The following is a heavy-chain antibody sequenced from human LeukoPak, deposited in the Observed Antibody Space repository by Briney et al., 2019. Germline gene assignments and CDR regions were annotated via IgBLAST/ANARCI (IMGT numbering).Heavy chain of an antibody. CDR2: IYPGDSDT. CDR1: GYSFTSYW. J-gene: IGHJ4*02. Sequence: GESMKFSCKASGYSFTSYWIGWVRQMPGKGLEWMGIIYPGDSDTRYSPSFQGQVTISADKSISTAYLQWSSLKASDTAMYYCARHLGDSASYYWGQGTLVTVSS. CDR3: ARHLGDSASYY. D-gene: IGHD3-22*01. V-gene: IGHV5-51*01.